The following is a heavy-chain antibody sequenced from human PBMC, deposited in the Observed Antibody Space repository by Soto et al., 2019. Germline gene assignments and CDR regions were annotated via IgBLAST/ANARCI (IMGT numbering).Heavy chain of an antibody. D-gene: IGHD3-10*01. CDR2: IWNDGSSK. CDR1: GLTFSTYG. Sequence: PGGSLRLSCAASGLTFSTYGMHWVRQAPGKGLEWVAVIWNDGSSKYYADSVKGRFTISRDNSKNTLYLQMNSLRAEDTAVYYCTRLPPENRGLDAFDIWGQGIMVTVSS. CDR3: TRLPPENRGLDAFDI. V-gene: IGHV3-33*01. J-gene: IGHJ3*02.